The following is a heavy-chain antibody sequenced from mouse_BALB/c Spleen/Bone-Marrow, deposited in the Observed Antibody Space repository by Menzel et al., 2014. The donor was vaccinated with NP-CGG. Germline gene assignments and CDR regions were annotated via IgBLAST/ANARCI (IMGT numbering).Heavy chain of an antibody. V-gene: IGHV3-2*02. CDR1: DYSITSDYA. CDR2: ISYSGST. D-gene: IGHD2-4*01. CDR3: ARREDYDWFAY. Sequence: EVKLVESGPGLVKPSQSLSLTCTVTDYSITSDYAWNWIRQFPGNKLEWMGYISYSGSTSYNPSLKSRISITRDTSKNQFFLQLNSVTTEDTATYYCARREDYDWFAYWGQGTLVTVSA. J-gene: IGHJ3*01.